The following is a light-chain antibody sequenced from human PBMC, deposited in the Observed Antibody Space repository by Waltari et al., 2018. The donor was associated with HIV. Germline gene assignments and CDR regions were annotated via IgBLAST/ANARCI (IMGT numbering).Light chain of an antibody. CDR2: LGS. Sequence: DTVMTQSPLSLPVTPGEPASLSCRSSPSLLHSNGYNYLAWYLQKLGQSPQLLIYLGSNRASGVPDRIRGSGSGTAFTLKISRVEAEDVGVYYCMQALQTPYTFGQGTKLEIK. CDR3: MQALQTPYT. J-gene: IGKJ2*01. V-gene: IGKV2-28*01. CDR1: PSLLHSNGYNY.